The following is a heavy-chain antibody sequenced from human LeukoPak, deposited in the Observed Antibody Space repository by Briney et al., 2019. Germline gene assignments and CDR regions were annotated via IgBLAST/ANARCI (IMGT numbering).Heavy chain of an antibody. Sequence: GGSLRLSCAASGFTVSSNCMSWVRQAPGKGLEWVSVIYSGGSTYYADSVKGRFTISRDNSKNTLYLQMNSLRAEDTAVYYCAREGNDSSGYYLWYFDYWGQGTLVTVSS. CDR3: AREGNDSSGYYLWYFDY. CDR1: GFTVSSNC. CDR2: IYSGGST. D-gene: IGHD3-22*01. V-gene: IGHV3-66*01. J-gene: IGHJ4*02.